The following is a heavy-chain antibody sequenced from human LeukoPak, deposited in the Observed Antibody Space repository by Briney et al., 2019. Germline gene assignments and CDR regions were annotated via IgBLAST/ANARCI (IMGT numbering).Heavy chain of an antibody. V-gene: IGHV3-21*05. CDR1: GFTFSSYE. CDR2: ISSSSSYI. Sequence: GGSLRLSCAASGFTFSSYEMNWVRQAPGKGLEWVSYISSSSSYIYYADSLKGRFTISRDNSKNTLYLQMNSLRAEDTALYYCAKDTVKVATIRRVPHYMDVWGKGTTVTISS. D-gene: IGHD5-12*01. CDR3: AKDTVKVATIRRVPHYMDV. J-gene: IGHJ6*03.